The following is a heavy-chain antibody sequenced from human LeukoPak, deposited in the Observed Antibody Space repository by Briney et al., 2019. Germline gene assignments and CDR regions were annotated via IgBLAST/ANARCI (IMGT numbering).Heavy chain of an antibody. V-gene: IGHV1-8*01. D-gene: IGHD3-10*01. CDR3: ASIPFQPYYYGSGTLDY. CDR1: GYTFTSYD. Sequence: ASVKVSCKASGYTFTSYDINWVRQATGQGLEWMGWMNPNSGNTGYAQKFQGRVTMTRNTSISTAYMELSSLRSEDTAVYYCASIPFQPYYYGSGTLDYWGQGTLVTVSS. J-gene: IGHJ4*02. CDR2: MNPNSGNT.